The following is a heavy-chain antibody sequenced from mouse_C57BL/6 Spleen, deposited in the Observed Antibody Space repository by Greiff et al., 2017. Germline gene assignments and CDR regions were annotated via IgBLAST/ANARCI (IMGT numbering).Heavy chain of an antibody. CDR3: AREETTGVFDY. J-gene: IGHJ2*01. CDR2: IYYSGTI. Sequence: EVKLMESGPGLVKPSQTVFLTCTVTGISITTGNYRWSWIRQFPGNKLEWIGYIYYSGTITYNPSLTSRTTITRDTPKNQFFLEMNSLTAEDTATYYCAREETTGVFDYWGQGTTLTVSS. D-gene: IGHD2-1*01. CDR1: GISITTGNYR. V-gene: IGHV3-5*01.